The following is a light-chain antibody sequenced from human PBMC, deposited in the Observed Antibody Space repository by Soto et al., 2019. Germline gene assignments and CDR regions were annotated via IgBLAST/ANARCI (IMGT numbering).Light chain of an antibody. Sequence: QSVLTQPPSASGTPGQRVNISCSGSSSNIGSNYVYWYRQFPGTAPKLLIQRNNQRPSGVPARFSGSKSGTSASLAISGLRSEDEADFYCQSYDSRSVVFGGGTKLTVL. V-gene: IGLV1-47*01. CDR2: RNN. CDR3: QSYDSRSVV. J-gene: IGLJ2*01. CDR1: SSNIGSNY.